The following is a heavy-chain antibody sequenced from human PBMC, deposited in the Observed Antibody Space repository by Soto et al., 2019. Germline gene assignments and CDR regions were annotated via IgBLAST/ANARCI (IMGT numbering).Heavy chain of an antibody. D-gene: IGHD3-22*01. J-gene: IGHJ4*02. CDR2: ISAYNGNT. CDR1: GYTFTSYG. Sequence: QVQLVQSGAEVKKPGASVKVSCKASGYTFTSYGISWVRQAPGQELEWMGWISAYNGNTNYAQKLQGRVTMTTDTSTSTAYMELRSLRSDDTAVYYCARDPIYYDSSGTSDYWGQGTLVTVSS. CDR3: ARDPIYYDSSGTSDY. V-gene: IGHV1-18*01.